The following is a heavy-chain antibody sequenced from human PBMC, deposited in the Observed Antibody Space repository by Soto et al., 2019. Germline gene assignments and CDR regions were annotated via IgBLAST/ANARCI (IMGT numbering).Heavy chain of an antibody. Sequence: QITLKESGPTLVKPTQTLTLACTFSGFSLSTSGVGVGWIRQPPGKALEWLALIYWDDDKRYSPALKSRLTITINTSTNHVVHTMTNMTQVDTATYYCAHKRPCYRGCKYWSQETLVPVSS. J-gene: IGHJ4*02. CDR1: GFSLSTSGVG. CDR3: AHKRPCYRGCKY. D-gene: IGHD2-15*01. V-gene: IGHV2-5*02. CDR2: IYWDDDK.